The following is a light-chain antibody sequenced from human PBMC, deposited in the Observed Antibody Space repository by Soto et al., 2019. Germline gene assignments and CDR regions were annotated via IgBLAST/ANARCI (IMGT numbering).Light chain of an antibody. CDR2: EVT. V-gene: IGLV2-8*01. Sequence: QSALTQPPSASGSPGQSVTISCTGTRSDVGGYNYVSWYQQYPGRAPKLMIYEVTKRPSGVPDRFSGSKSGNTASLTVSGLQAEDEAEYYCSSYAASNNFYFVFGGGTKLTVL. J-gene: IGLJ3*02. CDR1: RSDVGGYNY. CDR3: SSYAASNNFYFV.